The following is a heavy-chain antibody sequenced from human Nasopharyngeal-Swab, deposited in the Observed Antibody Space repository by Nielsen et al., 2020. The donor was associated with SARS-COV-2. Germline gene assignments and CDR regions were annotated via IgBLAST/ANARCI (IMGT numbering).Heavy chain of an antibody. Sequence: GGPLRLPCAASGFTFSSYSLNWVRQAPGKGLEWVSSISSSSSYIYYADSVKGRFTISRDNAKNSLYLQMNSLRAEDTAVYYCARDRITIFGVEKPFDYWGQGTLVTVSS. CDR1: GFTFSSYS. V-gene: IGHV3-21*01. CDR3: ARDRITIFGVEKPFDY. D-gene: IGHD3-3*01. J-gene: IGHJ4*02. CDR2: ISSSSSYI.